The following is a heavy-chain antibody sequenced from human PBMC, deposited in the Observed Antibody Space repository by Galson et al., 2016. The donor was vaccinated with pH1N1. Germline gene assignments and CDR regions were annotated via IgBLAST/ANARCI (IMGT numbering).Heavy chain of an antibody. J-gene: IGHJ4*02. V-gene: IGHV3-30*18. CDR1: GFTFSSYG. Sequence: SLRLSCAASGFTFSSYGFHWVRQAPGKGLEWVAVISYDGSNKYYADSVKGRFTISRDNSKNTLYLQMNSLRAEDTAVYYCAKVVRGSSWPSFDYRGQGTLVTVSS. CDR2: ISYDGSNK. CDR3: AKVVRGSSWPSFDY. D-gene: IGHD6-13*01.